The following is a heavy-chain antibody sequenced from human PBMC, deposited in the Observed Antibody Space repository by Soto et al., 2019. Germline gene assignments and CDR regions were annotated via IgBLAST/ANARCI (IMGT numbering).Heavy chain of an antibody. Sequence: QVQLVQSGAEVKKPGASVRVSCKPSGYTLTNYAIHWVRQAAGQGLGWLDWIDPGSGRATYSQKVQGRIIVNRDNSATTIDMDPTSLTYKATAVFFDTRDLNGGNPFDYGGQGALVTVSS. J-gene: IGHJ4*02. CDR3: TRDLNGGNPFDY. D-gene: IGHD2-8*01. V-gene: IGHV1-3*01. CDR1: GYTLTNYA. CDR2: IDPGSGRA.